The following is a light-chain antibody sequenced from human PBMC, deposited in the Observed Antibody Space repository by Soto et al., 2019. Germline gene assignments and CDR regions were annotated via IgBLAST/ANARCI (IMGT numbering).Light chain of an antibody. Sequence: QSVLTQPPSASGIPGQRVTIPCSGTHSNIGRNSVNWYLQLPGTAPRLLIFSSNQRPLGVPDRFSGSRSGTSASLAITGLRSEDDAYYYCAAWDDSLNGRVFGGGTKLTVL. CDR2: SSN. V-gene: IGLV1-44*01. CDR3: AAWDDSLNGRV. J-gene: IGLJ3*02. CDR1: HSNIGRNS.